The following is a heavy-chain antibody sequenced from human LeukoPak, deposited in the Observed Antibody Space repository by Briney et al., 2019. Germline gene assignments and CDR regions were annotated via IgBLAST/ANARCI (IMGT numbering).Heavy chain of an antibody. Sequence: SETLSLTCTVSGCSISSYYWSWIRQPAGKGLEWIGRIYTSGSTNYNPSLKSRVTMSVDTSKNQFSLKLSSVTAADTAVYYCARIYYYDSSAFFSFDPWGQGTLVTFSS. J-gene: IGHJ5*02. D-gene: IGHD3-22*01. V-gene: IGHV4-4*07. CDR3: ARIYYYDSSAFFSFDP. CDR2: IYTSGST. CDR1: GCSISSYY.